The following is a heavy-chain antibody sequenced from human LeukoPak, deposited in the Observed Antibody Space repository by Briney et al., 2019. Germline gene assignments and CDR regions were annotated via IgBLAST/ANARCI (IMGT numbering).Heavy chain of an antibody. CDR2: ISYDGSNK. D-gene: IGHD3-22*01. CDR3: ARDGEAAYYYDSSGYPSDY. J-gene: IGHJ4*02. Sequence: GGSLRLSCAASGFTFSSYAMHWVRQAPGKGLEWGAVISYDGSNKYYADSVKGRFTISRDNSKTTLYLQMNSLRAEDTAVYYCARDGEAAYYYDSSGYPSDYWGQGTLVTVSS. V-gene: IGHV3-30*04. CDR1: GFTFSSYA.